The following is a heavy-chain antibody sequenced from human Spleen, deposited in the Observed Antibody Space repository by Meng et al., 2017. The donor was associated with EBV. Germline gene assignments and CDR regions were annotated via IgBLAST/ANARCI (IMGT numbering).Heavy chain of an antibody. J-gene: IGHJ5*02. Sequence: QVQLQRSGPGLVKPSGTLSLTCAVSGDSISSNWWSWVRQPPGKGLEWIGEIFHSGNTNYNPSLKSRVALSVDKSKNQISLNLNSVTAADTALYYCARGSSGYFSIDLWGQGTLVTVSS. CDR2: IFHSGNT. V-gene: IGHV4-4*02. CDR3: ARGSSGYFSIDL. D-gene: IGHD3-22*01. CDR1: GDSISSNW.